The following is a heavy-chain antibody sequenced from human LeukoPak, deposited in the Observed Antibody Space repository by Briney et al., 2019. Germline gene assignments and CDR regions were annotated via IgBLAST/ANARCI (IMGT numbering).Heavy chain of an antibody. D-gene: IGHD5-18*01. Sequence: GGSLRLSCAASGFTFSSYYMNWVRQAPGKGLEWVANIKQDGSEKYYVDSVKGRFTISRDNAKNSLFLQMNSLRAEDTAVYYCARGASGIQLWFFDPWGQGTLVSVSS. CDR2: IKQDGSEK. V-gene: IGHV3-7*01. J-gene: IGHJ5*02. CDR1: GFTFSSYY. CDR3: ARGASGIQLWFFDP.